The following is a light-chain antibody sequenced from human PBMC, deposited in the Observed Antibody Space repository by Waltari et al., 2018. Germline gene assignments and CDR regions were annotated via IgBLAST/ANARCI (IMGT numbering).Light chain of an antibody. V-gene: IGKV3-20*01. CDR1: KSVGRY. J-gene: IGKJ1*01. CDR2: DAS. Sequence: EIVLTQSPGTLSLSPGERATISCRASKSVGRYLAWYQQKPGQAPRLLIYDASTRATGIPDTFSGSGSGTDFSLTISRLESEDFAVYYCQKYVNLPATFGQGTKVEIK. CDR3: QKYVNLPAT.